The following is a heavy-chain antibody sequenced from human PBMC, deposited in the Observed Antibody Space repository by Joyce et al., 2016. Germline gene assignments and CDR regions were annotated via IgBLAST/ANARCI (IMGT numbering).Heavy chain of an antibody. Sequence: QVQLVQSGAEVKNPGASVKVSCKASGFSFSGYYIHWVRQAPGQGLEWMGWINPDRGGTIYAQKFQGSVTMTRDTSISTVYLELGRLTSDDTALYYCAREYGGTFYFDYWGQVTLVTVSS. J-gene: IGHJ4*02. CDR2: INPDRGGT. D-gene: IGHD4-23*01. CDR3: AREYGGTFYFDY. V-gene: IGHV1-2*02. CDR1: GFSFSGYY.